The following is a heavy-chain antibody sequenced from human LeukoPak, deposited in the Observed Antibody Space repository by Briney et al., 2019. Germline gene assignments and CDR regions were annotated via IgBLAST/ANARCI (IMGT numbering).Heavy chain of an antibody. Sequence: GGSLRLSCAVSGFTFSSYAMSWVRQAPGKGLEWVSGISWNSGSIGYADSVKGRFTISRDNAKNSLYLQMNSLRAEDTALYYCAKDIDGGSYPGYFDYWGQGTLVTVSS. CDR1: GFTFSSYA. CDR3: AKDIDGGSYPGYFDY. J-gene: IGHJ4*02. CDR2: ISWNSGSI. D-gene: IGHD1-26*01. V-gene: IGHV3-9*01.